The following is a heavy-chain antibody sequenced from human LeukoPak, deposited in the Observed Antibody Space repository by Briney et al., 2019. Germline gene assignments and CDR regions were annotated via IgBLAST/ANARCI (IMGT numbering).Heavy chain of an antibody. CDR1: GGSISSGSYY. J-gene: IGHJ4*02. CDR3: ARLGTMRAVAGDY. D-gene: IGHD6-19*01. Sequence: PSETLSLTCTVSGGSISSGSYYWSWIRQPAGKGLEWIGRIYTSGSTNYNPSLKSRVTISVDTSKNQFSLKLSSVTAAGTAVYYCARLGTMRAVAGDYWGQGTLVTVSS. CDR2: IYTSGST. V-gene: IGHV4-61*02.